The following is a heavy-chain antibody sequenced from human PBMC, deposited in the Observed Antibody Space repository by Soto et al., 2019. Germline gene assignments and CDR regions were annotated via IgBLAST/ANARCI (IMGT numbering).Heavy chain of an antibody. Sequence: GGSLRLSCAASGFTFSSYSMNWVRQAPGKGLEWVSSISSSSSYIYYADSVKGRFTISRDNAKNSLYLQMNSLRAEDTAVYYCATFTMMVVTSSSRMGYWGQGTLVTVSS. CDR3: ATFTMMVVTSSSRMGY. V-gene: IGHV3-21*01. D-gene: IGHD3-22*01. J-gene: IGHJ4*02. CDR2: ISSSSSYI. CDR1: GFTFSSYS.